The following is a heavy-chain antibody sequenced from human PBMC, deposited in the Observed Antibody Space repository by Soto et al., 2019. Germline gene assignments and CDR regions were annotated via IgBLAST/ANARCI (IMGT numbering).Heavy chain of an antibody. CDR2: ISYSATP. CDR1: GDSLSTYF. V-gene: IGHV4-59*01. CDR3: ARGSVGSGWKFDF. D-gene: IGHD3-22*01. J-gene: IGHJ4*02. Sequence: LSLTCTVSGDSLSTYFWSWIRQPPGKGLEWIGYISYSATPNYNPAFKSRVIISVDTSKNQFSLKLSSVTAADTALYYCARGSVGSGWKFDFWGQGILVTVSS.